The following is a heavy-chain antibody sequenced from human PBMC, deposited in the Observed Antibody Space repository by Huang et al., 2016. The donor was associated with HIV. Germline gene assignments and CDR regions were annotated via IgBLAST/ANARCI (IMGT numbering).Heavy chain of an antibody. Sequence: QVQLQESGPGLVKPSQTLSLTCTVFGGSISSGGHYWRWIRQPPGKGLEWIGRIYYRGSTYYNPSINSRFTISVDTPKNQVSLRLSSVTAADTAVYYCARLLWRHYDRSMYFDLWGRGTLVTVSS. J-gene: IGHJ2*01. CDR3: ARLLWRHYDRSMYFDL. D-gene: IGHD3-22*01. V-gene: IGHV4-30-4*08. CDR1: GGSISSGGHY. CDR2: IYYRGST.